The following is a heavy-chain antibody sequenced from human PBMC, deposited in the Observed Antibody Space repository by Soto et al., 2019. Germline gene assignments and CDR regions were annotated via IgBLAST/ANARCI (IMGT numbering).Heavy chain of an antibody. J-gene: IGHJ4*02. Sequence: SETLSLTCAVYGGSFSGYYWSWIRQPPGKGLEWIGEINHSGSTHYNPSLKSRVTISVDTSKNQFSLKLSSVTAADTAVYYCARWGSPSSGWYRRGQIYDYWGQGTLVTGS. V-gene: IGHV4-34*01. D-gene: IGHD6-19*01. CDR1: GGSFSGYY. CDR3: ARWGSPSSGWYRRGQIYDY. CDR2: INHSGST.